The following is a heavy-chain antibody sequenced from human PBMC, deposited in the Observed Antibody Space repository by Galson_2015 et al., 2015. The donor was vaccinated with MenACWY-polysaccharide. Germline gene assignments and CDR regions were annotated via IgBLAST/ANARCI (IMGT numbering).Heavy chain of an antibody. V-gene: IGHV4-39*01. Sequence: ETLSLTCTVSGGSINSRSYHWGWIRQPPGKGLEWIGIIYYRGNTYYNPSLESRVTISVDTSNNQFSPMLSSVTAADTALYYCARAPTPYCSSTSCFNKYAFDVWGQGTMVTVSS. CDR1: GGSINSRSYH. CDR2: IYYRGNT. J-gene: IGHJ3*01. CDR3: ARAPTPYCSSTSCFNKYAFDV. D-gene: IGHD2-2*01.